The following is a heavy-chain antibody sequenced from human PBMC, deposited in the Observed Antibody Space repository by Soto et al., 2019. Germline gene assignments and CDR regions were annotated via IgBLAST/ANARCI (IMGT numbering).Heavy chain of an antibody. V-gene: IGHV3-30*18. CDR1: GFTSSSYG. CDR3: AKDIVGGAEVVAAPT. CDR2: ISYDGSNK. J-gene: IGHJ5*02. Sequence: GGSLRLSCAASGFTSSSYGMHWVRQAPGKGLEWVAVISYDGSNKYYADSVKGRFTISRDNSKNTLYLQMNSLRAEDTAVYYCAKDIVGGAEVVAAPTWGQGTLVTAPQ. D-gene: IGHD2-15*01.